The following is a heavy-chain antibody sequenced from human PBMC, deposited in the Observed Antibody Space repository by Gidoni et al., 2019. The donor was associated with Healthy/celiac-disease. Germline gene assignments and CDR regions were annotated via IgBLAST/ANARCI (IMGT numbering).Heavy chain of an antibody. Sequence: QVQLQESGPGLVKPSQTLSLTCTVSGGSISRGSYYWSWIRQPAGKGLEWIGRIYTSGSTNYNPSLKSRVTISVDTSKNQFSLKLSSVTAADTAVYYCARDRARITIFGVVTNDAFDIWGQGTMVTVSS. CDR3: ARDRARITIFGVVTNDAFDI. V-gene: IGHV4-61*02. J-gene: IGHJ3*02. CDR2: IYTSGST. CDR1: GGSISRGSYY. D-gene: IGHD3-3*01.